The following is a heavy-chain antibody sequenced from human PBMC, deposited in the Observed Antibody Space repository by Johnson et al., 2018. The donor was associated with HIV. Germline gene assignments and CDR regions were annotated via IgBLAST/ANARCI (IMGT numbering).Heavy chain of an antibody. J-gene: IGHJ3*02. CDR1: GFTFSSYD. Sequence: VQLVESGGGLVQPGGSLRLSCAASGFTFSSYDMHWVRQATGKGLEWVSAIGTAGDTYYPGSVKGRFTISRENAKNSLYLQMNSLKAEDTAVYYCARESSAGEYSYGIIWGQGTMVTVSS. D-gene: IGHD5-18*01. CDR2: IGTAGDT. CDR3: ARESSAGEYSYGII. V-gene: IGHV3-13*01.